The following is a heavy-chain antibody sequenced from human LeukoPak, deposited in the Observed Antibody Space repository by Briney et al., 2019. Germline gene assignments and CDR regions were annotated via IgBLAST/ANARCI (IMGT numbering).Heavy chain of an antibody. CDR2: ISSSGSTI. V-gene: IGHV3-48*03. CDR3: ARDMAGYFDY. J-gene: IGHJ4*02. CDR1: GFTFSSYE. D-gene: IGHD3-10*01. Sequence: GGSLRLSCAASGFTFSSYEMNWVRQAPGKGLEWVSYISSSGSTICYADSVKGRFTISRDNAKNSLYLRMNSLRAEDTAVYYCARDMAGYFDYWGQGTLVTVSS.